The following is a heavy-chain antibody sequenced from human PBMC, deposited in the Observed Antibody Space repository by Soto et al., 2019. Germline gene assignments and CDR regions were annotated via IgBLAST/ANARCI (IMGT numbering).Heavy chain of an antibody. Sequence: QVQLQESGPGLVKPSQTLSLICTVSGGSISSGGYYWSWIRQHPGKGLEWIGYIYYSGSTYYNPSLKSRVTISVDTSKNQFSLKLSSVTAEDTAVYYCARDPIGDNLFDLWGRGTLVTVSS. D-gene: IGHD1-20*01. CDR1: GGSISSGGYY. CDR3: ARDPIGDNLFDL. J-gene: IGHJ2*01. CDR2: IYYSGST. V-gene: IGHV4-31*03.